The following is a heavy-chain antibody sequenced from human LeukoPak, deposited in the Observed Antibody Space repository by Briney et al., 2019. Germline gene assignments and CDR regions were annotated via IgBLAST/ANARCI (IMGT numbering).Heavy chain of an antibody. CDR3: ARGTGITGTTFGY. V-gene: IGHV3-21*01. CDR2: ISSSSSYI. J-gene: IGHJ4*02. D-gene: IGHD1-7*01. CDR1: GFTVSSYY. Sequence: AGGSLRLSCAASGFTVSSYYMSWVRQAPGKGLEWVSSISSSSSYIYYADSVKGRFTISRDNAKNSLYLQMNSLRAEDTAVYYCARGTGITGTTFGYWGQGTLVTVSS.